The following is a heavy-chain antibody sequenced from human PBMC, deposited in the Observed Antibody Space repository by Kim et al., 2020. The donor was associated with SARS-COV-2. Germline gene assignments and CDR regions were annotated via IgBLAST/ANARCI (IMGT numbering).Heavy chain of an antibody. D-gene: IGHD3-16*01. CDR3: ARDVSFLSLTPMYYFDY. CDR2: INPNSGGT. Sequence: ASVKVSCKASGYTFTGYYMHWVRQAPGQGLEWMGWINPNSGGTNYAQKFQGRVTMTRDTSISTAYMELSRLRSDDTAVYYCARDVSFLSLTPMYYFDYWGQGTLVTVSS. V-gene: IGHV1-2*02. J-gene: IGHJ4*02. CDR1: GYTFTGYY.